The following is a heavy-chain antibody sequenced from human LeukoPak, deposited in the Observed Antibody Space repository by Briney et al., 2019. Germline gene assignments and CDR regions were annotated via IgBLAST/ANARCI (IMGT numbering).Heavy chain of an antibody. CDR3: ARDRRDYGNFVWYDP. Sequence: SETLSLTCTVSGGSISRSNHYWGWIRQPPGKGPEWIGGVFHTGRTYYNVSLNSRLTISVDTSKNQFSLKMTSVTAADTAVYFCARDRRDYGNFVWYDPWGQGILVTVSS. J-gene: IGHJ5*02. CDR1: GGSISRSNHY. D-gene: IGHD4-11*01. CDR2: VFHTGRT. V-gene: IGHV4-39*07.